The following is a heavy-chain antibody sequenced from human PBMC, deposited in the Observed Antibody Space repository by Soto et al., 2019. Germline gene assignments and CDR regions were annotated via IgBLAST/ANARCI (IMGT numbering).Heavy chain of an antibody. CDR2: IYWDDDK. D-gene: IGHD4-17*01. Sequence: QITLKQSGPPLVKPTQTLTLTCTFSGFSLRNSGVGVGWIRQPPGKALEWLALIYWDDDKRYSPSLKRSLTITKDTSKHQVVLTMTNMDPMDTATYYCAHLTTGGFYFDYSRQGTLGTVSS. CDR3: AHLTTGGFYFDY. V-gene: IGHV2-5*02. CDR1: GFSLRNSGVG. J-gene: IGHJ4*02.